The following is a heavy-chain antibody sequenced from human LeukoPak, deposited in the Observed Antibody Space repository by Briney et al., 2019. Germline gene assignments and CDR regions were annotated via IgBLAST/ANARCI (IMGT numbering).Heavy chain of an antibody. D-gene: IGHD3-10*01. CDR1: GLSFSFYA. J-gene: IGHJ5*02. CDR2: ISGGGAGT. V-gene: IGHV3-23*01. CDR3: ATKRVRGVIS. Sequence: PGGSLRLSCAASGLSFSFYAMSWVRQAPGKGLEWVSSISGGGAGTYYADSVRGRFTISRDNSKNTLYLQMNSLRAEDTAVYYCATKRVRGVISWGQGTLVTVSS.